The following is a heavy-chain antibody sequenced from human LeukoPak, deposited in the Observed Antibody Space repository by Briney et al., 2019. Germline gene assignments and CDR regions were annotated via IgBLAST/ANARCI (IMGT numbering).Heavy chain of an antibody. D-gene: IGHD3-22*01. V-gene: IGHV3-9*01. CDR2: ISWNSGSI. CDR3: AKDRNGYYYGGNDY. J-gene: IGHJ4*02. CDR1: GFTFNDYA. Sequence: PGRSLRLSCAASGFTFNDYAMHWVRQAPGKGLEWVSGISWNSGSIGYADSVKGRFTISRDNAKNSLYLQLNSLRAEDTALYYCAKDRNGYYYGGNDYWGQGTLVTASS.